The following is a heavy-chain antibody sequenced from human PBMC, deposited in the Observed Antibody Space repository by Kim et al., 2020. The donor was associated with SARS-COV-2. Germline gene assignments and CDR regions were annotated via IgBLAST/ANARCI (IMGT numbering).Heavy chain of an antibody. CDR3: ARAFNVEVPDF. V-gene: IGHV1-18*01. Sequence: ASVKVSCKASGYTFTSYGISRVRQAPGQGLEWMGWIGVYSGNTKYAQKFQNRVTLTIDTSTTTAYMELRSLRSDDSAVFYCARAFNVEVPDFWGQGTLVTVSS. J-gene: IGHJ4*02. CDR2: IGVYSGNT. CDR1: GYTFTSYG.